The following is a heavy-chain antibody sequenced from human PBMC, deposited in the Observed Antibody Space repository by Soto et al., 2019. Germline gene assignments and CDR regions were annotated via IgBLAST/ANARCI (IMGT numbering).Heavy chain of an antibody. V-gene: IGHV1-2*02. CDR1: GYPVTAYY. J-gene: IGHJ3*02. D-gene: IGHD3-3*01. CDR3: ARGGGVGVAGSAAFDM. Sequence: QLHLVQSGAVVKKPGASVTVSCSASGYPVTAYYMHWVRQAPGRGLEWMGGINPATGAAKYTQTFRGRVTMTRDTSTSTVFMELGGVSSEDTAVFYCARGGGVGVAGSAAFDMWGQGTLVTVSS. CDR2: INPATGAA.